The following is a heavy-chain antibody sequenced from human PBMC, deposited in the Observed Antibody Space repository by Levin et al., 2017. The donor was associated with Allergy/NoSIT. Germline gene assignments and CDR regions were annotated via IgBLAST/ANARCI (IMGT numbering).Heavy chain of an antibody. D-gene: IGHD5-18*01. J-gene: IGHJ4*02. CDR2: IYYSGST. Sequence: SETLSLTCTVSGGSISSYYWSWIRQPPGKGLEWIGYIYYSGSTNYNPSLKSRVTISVDTSKNQFSLKLSSVTAADTAVYYCARGSGYSYGYDPTKDYFDYWGQGTLVTVSS. CDR1: GGSISSYY. CDR3: ARGSGYSYGYDPTKDYFDY. V-gene: IGHV4-59*01.